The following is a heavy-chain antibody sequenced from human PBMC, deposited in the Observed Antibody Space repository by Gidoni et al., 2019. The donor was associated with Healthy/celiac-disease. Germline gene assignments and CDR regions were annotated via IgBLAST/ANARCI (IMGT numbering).Heavy chain of an antibody. CDR1: GFPFSSYA. Sequence: QVQLVESGGGVVQPGRSLRLSCAASGFPFSSYAMHWVRQAPGKGLEWVAVISYDGSNKYYADSVKGRFTISRDNSKNTLYLQMNSLRAEDTAVYYCARDSIRDYYGMDVWGQGTTVTVSS. CDR3: ARDSIRDYYGMDV. V-gene: IGHV3-30-3*01. D-gene: IGHD5-12*01. J-gene: IGHJ6*02. CDR2: ISYDGSNK.